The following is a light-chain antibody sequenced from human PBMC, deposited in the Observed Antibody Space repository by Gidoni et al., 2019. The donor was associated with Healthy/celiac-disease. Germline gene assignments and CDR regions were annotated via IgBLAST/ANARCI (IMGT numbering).Light chain of an antibody. CDR1: QSISSY. CDR3: QQSYSTPPT. CDR2: AAS. Sequence: DMQMTQSPSSLSASVGYRVTITCRASQSISSYLNLYQQKPGKAPKLLIYAASSLQSGVPSRFSGSGSATDFTLTISSLQPEDFATYYCQQSYSTPPTFGQGTKVEIK. J-gene: IGKJ1*01. V-gene: IGKV1-39*01.